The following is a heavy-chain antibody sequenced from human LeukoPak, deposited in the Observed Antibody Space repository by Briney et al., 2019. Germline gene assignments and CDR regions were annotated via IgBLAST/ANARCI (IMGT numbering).Heavy chain of an antibody. D-gene: IGHD3-10*01. CDR1: GYTFTGYY. CDR3: ASTTMVRGVIGY. V-gene: IGHV1-2*02. CDR2: INPNSGGT. Sequence: ASVKVSCKASGYTFTGYYMHWVRQAPGQGLEWMGWINPNSGGTNYAQKFQGRVTMTRDTSISTAYMELSSLRSEDTAVYYCASTTMVRGVIGYWGQGTLVTVSS. J-gene: IGHJ4*02.